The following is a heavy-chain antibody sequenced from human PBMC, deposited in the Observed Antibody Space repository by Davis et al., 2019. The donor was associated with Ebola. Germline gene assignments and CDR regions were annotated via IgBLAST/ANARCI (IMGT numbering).Heavy chain of an antibody. D-gene: IGHD6-19*01. CDR2: IYWDDDK. CDR1: GGSLSNFYW. J-gene: IGHJ4*02. V-gene: IGHV2-5*08. Sequence: TLSLTCTVSGGSLSNFYWSWIRQPPGKALEWLALIYWDDDKRYSPSLKSRLTITKDTSKNQAVLTMTNVDPVDTATYYCAHKIAVGGVLIFDYWGQGTLVTVSS. CDR3: AHKIAVGGVLIFDY.